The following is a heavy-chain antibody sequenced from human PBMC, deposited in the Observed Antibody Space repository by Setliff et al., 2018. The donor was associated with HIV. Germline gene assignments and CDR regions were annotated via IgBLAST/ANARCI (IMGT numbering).Heavy chain of an antibody. D-gene: IGHD6-13*01. V-gene: IGHV3-23*01. CDR2: LRGSGGIT. CDR3: SRNGWHMKSWHYYYNYMDV. CDR1: GFTFTDYA. Sequence: GGSLRLSCVTSGFTFTDYAMTWVRQAPGEGLQYVSALRGSGGITYYADSVKGRFTLFRDTSKDTLYLQMISLRADDTALYYCSRNGWHMKSWHYYYNYMDVWGKGTTVTVS. J-gene: IGHJ6*03.